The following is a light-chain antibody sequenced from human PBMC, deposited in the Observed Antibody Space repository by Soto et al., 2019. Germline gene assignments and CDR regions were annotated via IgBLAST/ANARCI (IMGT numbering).Light chain of an antibody. V-gene: IGKV3-11*01. J-gene: IGKJ5*01. CDR2: DAS. Sequence: EIVLTQSPATLSLSPGERATLSCRASQSVSSYLAWYQQKPGQAPRLLIYDASNRATGIPARFSGVGSGTEFTLTISFLQSEDFGTYYCQQRNTWPPITFGQGTRLEIK. CDR3: QQRNTWPPIT. CDR1: QSVSSY.